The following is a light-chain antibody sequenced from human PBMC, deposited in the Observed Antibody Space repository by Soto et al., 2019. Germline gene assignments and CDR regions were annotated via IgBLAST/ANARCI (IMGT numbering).Light chain of an antibody. CDR2: KAS. CDR1: QSISNW. J-gene: IGKJ1*01. Sequence: DIQMTQSPSTLSASVGDRVTISCRASQSISNWLAWYQQKPGKVPKLLIYKASSLESGVPSRFSGSGSGTEFTLTISSLHPDDFATYYCQQFNGYSRTFGQGTKVEIK. CDR3: QQFNGYSRT. V-gene: IGKV1-5*03.